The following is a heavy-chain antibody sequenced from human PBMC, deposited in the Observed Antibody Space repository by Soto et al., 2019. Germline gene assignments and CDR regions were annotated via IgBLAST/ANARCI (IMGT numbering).Heavy chain of an antibody. V-gene: IGHV3-23*01. D-gene: IGHD3-16*01. CDR1: GFTFSTYA. CDR2: ITGSGGST. J-gene: IGHJ4*02. Sequence: EVQLLESGGDLVQPGGSLRLSCAASGFTFSTYAMSWVRQAPGKGLEWVSAITGSGGSTYYADSVKGRFTISRDNSKNTLYLQMNSLRADDSAVYYCAKTIFGGVNWGQGTLVTVSS. CDR3: AKTIFGGVN.